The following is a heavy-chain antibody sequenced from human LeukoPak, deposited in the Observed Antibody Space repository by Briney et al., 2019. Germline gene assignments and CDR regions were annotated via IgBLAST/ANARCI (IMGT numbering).Heavy chain of an antibody. CDR1: GFTFDDYT. Sequence: PGGSLRLSCAASGFTFDDYTMHWVRQAPGKGLEWVSLISWDGAVTYYAFSVKGRFTISRDNSKNSLYLQMNSLRTEDTALYHCTKEDRYSDSSGYAFDMWGQGTMVTVSS. CDR3: TKEDRYSDSSGYAFDM. V-gene: IGHV3-43*01. J-gene: IGHJ3*02. D-gene: IGHD3-22*01. CDR2: ISWDGAVT.